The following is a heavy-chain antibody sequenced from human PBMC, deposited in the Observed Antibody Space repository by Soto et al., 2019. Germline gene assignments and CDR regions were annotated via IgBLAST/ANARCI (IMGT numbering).Heavy chain of an antibody. CDR2: GYTGGGT. V-gene: IGHV3-53*01. D-gene: IGHD3-22*01. CDR3: AREQNRYYDTTGYYMGLFDS. J-gene: IGHJ4*02. CDR1: GFPVSSNY. Sequence: SLRLSCAASGFPVSSNYISWVRQAPGKGLEWVSLGYTGGGTFFADSVKGRFTISRDNSKNTVYLQMNSLRVDDTAVYDCAREQNRYYDTTGYYMGLFDSWGQGTRVTVSS.